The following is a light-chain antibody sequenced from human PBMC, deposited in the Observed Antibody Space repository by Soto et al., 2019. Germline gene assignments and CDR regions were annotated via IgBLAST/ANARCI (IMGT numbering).Light chain of an antibody. V-gene: IGKV1-27*01. CDR2: AAS. CDR1: QGIRNY. Sequence: DIQMTQSPTSLSASVGDRVTITCRASQGIRNYVAWYQQIPGKAPKLLIYAASALQSGVPSRFSGSGSGTDFTLTINGPQPEDVATYSCQEYSSVPVFGPGTKVEIK. CDR3: QEYSSVPV. J-gene: IGKJ3*01.